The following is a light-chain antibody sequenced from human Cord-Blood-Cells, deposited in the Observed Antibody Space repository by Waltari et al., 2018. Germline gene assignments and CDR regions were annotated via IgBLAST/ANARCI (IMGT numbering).Light chain of an antibody. CDR2: DVS. J-gene: IGLJ2*01. CDR3: CSYAGSYTFAVV. V-gene: IGLV2-11*01. CDR1: SSDVGGYNY. Sequence: QSALTQPRPASGPPGTSVTISCTGTSSDVGGYNYVSWYPQHPGKAPKLMIYDVSKRPSGVPDRFSGSKSGNTASLTISGLQAEDEADYYCCSYAGSYTFAVVFGGGTKLTVL.